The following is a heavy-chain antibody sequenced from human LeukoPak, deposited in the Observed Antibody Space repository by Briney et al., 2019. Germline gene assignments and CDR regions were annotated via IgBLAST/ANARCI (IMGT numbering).Heavy chain of an antibody. CDR2: IKQDGSEK. J-gene: IGHJ5*02. D-gene: IGHD3-10*01. CDR3: ASGQGFGEILFNWFNP. Sequence: HPGGSLRLSCATSGFTFSSYRMSWVRQAPGKGLEWVANIKQDGSEKNYVDSVKGRFTISRDNAENSVFLQMSSLRVEDTAVYYCASGQGFGEILFNWFNPWGQGTLVTVSS. CDR1: GFTFSSYR. V-gene: IGHV3-7*01.